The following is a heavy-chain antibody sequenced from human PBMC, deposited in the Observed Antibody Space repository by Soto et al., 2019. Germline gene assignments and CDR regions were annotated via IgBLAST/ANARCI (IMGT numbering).Heavy chain of an antibody. V-gene: IGHV3-21*01. CDR1: GFTFSSYA. D-gene: IGHD5-12*01. J-gene: IGHJ4*02. CDR2: ISSSSSSI. Sequence: PGGSLRLSCAASGFTFSSYAMSWVRQAPGKGLEWVSSISSSSSSIYYADSVKGRFTISRDNAKNSLYLQMNSLRAEDTAVYYCARDGTYSGYVIPFDYWGQGTLVTVSS. CDR3: ARDGTYSGYVIPFDY.